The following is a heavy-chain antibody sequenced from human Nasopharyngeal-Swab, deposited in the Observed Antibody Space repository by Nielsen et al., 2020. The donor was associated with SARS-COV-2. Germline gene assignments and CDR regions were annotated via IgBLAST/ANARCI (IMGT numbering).Heavy chain of an antibody. D-gene: IGHD3-22*01. V-gene: IGHV4-31*03. J-gene: IGHJ3*02. CDR2: IYYSGST. Sequence: SETLSLTCTVSGGSISSGGYYWSWIRQHPGKGLEWIGYIYYSGSTYYNPSLKSRVSISVDTSKNQFSLKLSSVTAADTAVYYCASPRDSSGYPYGDAFDIWGQGTMVTVSS. CDR3: ASPRDSSGYPYGDAFDI. CDR1: GGSISSGGYY.